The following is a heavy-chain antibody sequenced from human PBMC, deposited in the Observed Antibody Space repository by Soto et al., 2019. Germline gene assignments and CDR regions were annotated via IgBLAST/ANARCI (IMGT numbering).Heavy chain of an antibody. D-gene: IGHD3-22*01. CDR3: ARTSYYDSSGYYNMDV. V-gene: IGHV4-4*02. CDR1: AGSISSSNW. Sequence: QVQLQESGPGLAKPSGTLSLTCAVSAGSISSSNWWTWVRQSPGKGLEWIGEIHHSGSTNYNPSLNSRVTISVDKSKNQFSLKLTSVTAADTADYYCARTSYYDSSGYYNMDVWGQGTTVTVSS. J-gene: IGHJ6*02. CDR2: IHHSGST.